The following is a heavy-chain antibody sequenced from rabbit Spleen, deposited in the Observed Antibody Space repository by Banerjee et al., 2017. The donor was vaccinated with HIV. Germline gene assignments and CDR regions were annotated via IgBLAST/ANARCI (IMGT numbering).Heavy chain of an antibody. CDR2: IGTGSSRS. CDR1: GFSFSSGYW. D-gene: IGHD4-1*01. Sequence: QQQLVEYGGDLVKPGASLTLTCTASGFSFSSGYWICWVRQAPGKGLEWTACIGTGSSRSYYASWAKGRFTISKTSSTTVTLQMTSLTAADTATYFCARDQDYSGGWGGDLWGQGTLVTVS. V-gene: IGHV1S45*01. J-gene: IGHJ4*01. CDR3: ARDQDYSGGWGGDL.